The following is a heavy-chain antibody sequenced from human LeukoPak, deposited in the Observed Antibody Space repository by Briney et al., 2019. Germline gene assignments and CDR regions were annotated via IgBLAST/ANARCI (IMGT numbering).Heavy chain of an antibody. J-gene: IGHJ6*03. CDR3: ARHPSIVGATRSYYYYMDV. D-gene: IGHD1-26*01. V-gene: IGHV4-39*01. Sequence: SETLSLTCTVSGDSISSSRSYWGWIRQPPGKGLEWIGSIYYSGSTYYNPSLKSRVTISVDTSKNQFSLKLSSVTAADTAVYYCARHPSIVGATRSYYYYMDVWGKGTTVTISS. CDR1: GDSISSSRSY. CDR2: IYYSGST.